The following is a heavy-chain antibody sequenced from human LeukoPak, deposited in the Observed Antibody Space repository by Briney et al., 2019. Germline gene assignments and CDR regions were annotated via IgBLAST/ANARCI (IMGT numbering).Heavy chain of an antibody. D-gene: IGHD3-22*01. CDR2: ISYDGSDK. V-gene: IGHV3-30*04. Sequence: GRSLRLSCAASGFTFSGYAMHWVRQAPGKGLEWVALISYDGSDKYYADSVKGRFTISRDNSKNTLYLQMNSLRAEDTAVYYCARPAGYDSSGYFRWGQGTLVTVSS. CDR3: ARPAGYDSSGYFR. J-gene: IGHJ4*02. CDR1: GFTFSGYA.